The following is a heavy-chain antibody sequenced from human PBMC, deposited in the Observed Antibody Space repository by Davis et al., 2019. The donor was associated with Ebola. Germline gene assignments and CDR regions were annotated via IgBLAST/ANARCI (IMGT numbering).Heavy chain of an antibody. CDR3: AKSGYSSSWRQNFDY. D-gene: IGHD6-13*01. CDR2: IYHSGST. CDR1: GGSISSSNW. V-gene: IGHV4-4*02. J-gene: IGHJ4*02. Sequence: MPSETLSLTCAVSGGSISSSNWWRWVRPPPGKGLEWIGEIYHSGSTNYNPSLKSRVTISVDKSKNQFSLKLSSVTAADTAVYYCAKSGYSSSWRQNFDYWGQGTLVTVSS.